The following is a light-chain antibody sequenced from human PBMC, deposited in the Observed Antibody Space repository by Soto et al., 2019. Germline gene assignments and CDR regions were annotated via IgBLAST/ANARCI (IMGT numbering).Light chain of an antibody. J-gene: IGLJ2*01. CDR2: KND. CDR3: ATWDDSLNGRI. V-gene: IGLV1-44*01. CDR1: SSSIGTNT. Sequence: QSVLTQPPSASGAPGQRVTISCSGSSSSIGTNTVNWYQQLPGTAPKLLIYKNDRRPSGVPDRFSGSKSGTSASLAITGLQSEDEADYFCATWDDSLNGRIFGGGTKVTVL.